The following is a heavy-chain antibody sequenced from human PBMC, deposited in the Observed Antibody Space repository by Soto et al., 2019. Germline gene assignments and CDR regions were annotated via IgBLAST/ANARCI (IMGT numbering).Heavy chain of an antibody. CDR3: AREDDGGDSLDV. Sequence: SEALSLTCTVSGGSINSDSYHWTWIRQSPGKGLEWIGYIHHSGAFLYNPSFKSRLTISVDTSKNQFSLHLSSVTDADTAVYSCAREDDGGDSLDVWGQGTTVTVSS. CDR1: GGSINSDSYH. D-gene: IGHD2-21*02. CDR2: IHHSGAF. V-gene: IGHV4-30-4*08. J-gene: IGHJ6*02.